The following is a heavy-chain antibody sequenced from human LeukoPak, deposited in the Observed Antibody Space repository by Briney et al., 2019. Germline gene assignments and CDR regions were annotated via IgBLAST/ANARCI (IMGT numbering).Heavy chain of an antibody. CDR2: ISGSGGST. V-gene: IGHV3-23*01. CDR3: AKRGVVIRVILVGFHREAYYFDS. CDR1: GITLSNYG. Sequence: GGSLRLSCAVSGITLSNYGMSWVRQAPGKGLEWVAGISGSGGSTNYADSVKGRFTISRDNPKNTLFLQMNSLRAEDTAVYFCAKRGVVIRVILVGFHREAYYFDSWGQGALVTVSS. D-gene: IGHD2-21*01. J-gene: IGHJ4*02.